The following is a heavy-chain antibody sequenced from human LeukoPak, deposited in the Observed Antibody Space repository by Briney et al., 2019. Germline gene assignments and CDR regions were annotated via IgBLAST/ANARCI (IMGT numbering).Heavy chain of an antibody. Sequence: SETLSLTCTVSSGSIRSHFWSWIRQPPRKGLEWIGYVYDNGYTKYRPSLKSRVTISIDTSKNQYSLNLNSVTAADAAVYYCARTIQGRPYYFDSWGQGTLVTVSS. CDR2: VYDNGYT. J-gene: IGHJ4*02. V-gene: IGHV4-59*11. D-gene: IGHD6-6*01. CDR3: ARTIQGRPYYFDS. CDR1: SGSIRSHF.